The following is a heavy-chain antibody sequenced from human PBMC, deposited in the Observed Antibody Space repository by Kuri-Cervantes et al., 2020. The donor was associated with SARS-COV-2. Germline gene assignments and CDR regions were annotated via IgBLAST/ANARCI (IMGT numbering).Heavy chain of an antibody. J-gene: IGHJ4*02. Sequence: ETLSLTCTVSGGSISSSSYYWGWIRQPPGKGLEWIGSIYYSGSTNYNPSLKSRVTISVDTSKNQFSLKLSSVTAADTAVYYCARYLYGSGSYDNSYYFDYWGQGTLVTVSS. CDR2: IYYSGST. V-gene: IGHV4-39*07. CDR3: ARYLYGSGSYDNSYYFDY. CDR1: GGSISSSSYY. D-gene: IGHD3-10*01.